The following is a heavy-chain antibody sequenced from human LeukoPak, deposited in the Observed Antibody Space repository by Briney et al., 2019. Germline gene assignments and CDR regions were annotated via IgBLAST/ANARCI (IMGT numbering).Heavy chain of an antibody. CDR3: AREGVRGVPFYYYYMDV. Sequence: SVKVSCKASGYTFTGYYMHWVRQAPGQGLEWMGIINPSGGSTSYAQKFQGRVTMTRDMSTSTVYMELSSLRSEDTAVYYCAREGVRGVPFYYYYMDVWGKGTTVTISS. D-gene: IGHD3-10*01. V-gene: IGHV1-46*01. CDR2: INPSGGST. J-gene: IGHJ6*03. CDR1: GYTFTGYY.